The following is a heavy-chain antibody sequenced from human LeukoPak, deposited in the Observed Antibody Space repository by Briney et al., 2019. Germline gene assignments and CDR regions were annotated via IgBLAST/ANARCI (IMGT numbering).Heavy chain of an antibody. CDR3: ARDSGRDWDLDY. V-gene: IGHV4-4*07. CDR1: GGSMNTHY. J-gene: IGHJ4*02. CDR2: IYTSGST. Sequence: SETLSLTCSVSGGSMNTHYWNWIRQPAGKGLEWIGRIYTSGSTNHNPSLKSRVIMSLDTSKSQFSLSLSSVTAADTAVYYCARDSGRDWDLDYWGQGTLVTVSS. D-gene: IGHD1-26*01.